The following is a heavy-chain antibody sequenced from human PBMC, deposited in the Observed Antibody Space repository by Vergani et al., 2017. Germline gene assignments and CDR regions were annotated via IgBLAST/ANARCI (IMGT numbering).Heavy chain of an antibody. Sequence: EVQLVESGGGLVQPGRSLRLSCAASGFTVSSNYMSWVRQAPGKGLEWVSVIYSGGSTYYADSVKGRFTISRDNSKNTLYLQMNSLRAEDTAVYYCARDVYCGGDCYSDYWGQGTLVTVSS. J-gene: IGHJ4*02. CDR3: ARDVYCGGDCYSDY. V-gene: IGHV3-66*02. D-gene: IGHD2-21*02. CDR2: IYSGGST. CDR1: GFTVSSNY.